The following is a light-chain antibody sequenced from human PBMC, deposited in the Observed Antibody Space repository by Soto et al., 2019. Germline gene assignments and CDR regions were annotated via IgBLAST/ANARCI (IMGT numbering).Light chain of an antibody. CDR3: QQYGSSPIT. CDR2: GES. CDR1: QSVSSSY. V-gene: IGKV3-20*01. Sequence: IVLTQSPGTLSLSPGKRATLSCSASQSVSSSYLAWYQQKTGQAPRILIYGESSRATGIPDRFSGSGSGTDLNLTISRLEPEDFAVYYCQQYGSSPITCGQGTRLEIK. J-gene: IGKJ5*01.